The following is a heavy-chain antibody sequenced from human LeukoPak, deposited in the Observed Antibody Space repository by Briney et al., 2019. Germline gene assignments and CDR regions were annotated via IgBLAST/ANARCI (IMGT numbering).Heavy chain of an antibody. V-gene: IGHV3-48*03. D-gene: IGHD3-10*01. J-gene: IGHJ4*02. CDR2: ISSSGSTI. CDR1: GFTFSSYE. CDR3: AREPDYYGSGRASGIDY. Sequence: GRSLRLSCAASGFTFSSYEMNWVRQAPGRGLEWVSYISSSGSTIYYADSVKGRFTISRDNAKTSLYLQMNSLRAEDTAVYYCAREPDYYGSGRASGIDYWGQGTLVTVSS.